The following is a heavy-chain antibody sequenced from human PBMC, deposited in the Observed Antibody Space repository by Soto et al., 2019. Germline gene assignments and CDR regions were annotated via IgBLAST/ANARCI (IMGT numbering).Heavy chain of an antibody. CDR2: ISASGAYT. D-gene: IGHD3-10*01. CDR3: AKDPRGYGSGRHTYFDD. V-gene: IGHV3-23*01. CDR1: GFTFSSYA. Sequence: EVQLLESGGGLVHPGGSLRLSCAASGFTFSSYAMTWVRQAPGKGLAWVSAISASGAYTYYADSVKGRFTISRDNSKNTLYLQMNSLRAEDTAVYYCAKDPRGYGSGRHTYFDDWGQGTLVTVSS. J-gene: IGHJ4*02.